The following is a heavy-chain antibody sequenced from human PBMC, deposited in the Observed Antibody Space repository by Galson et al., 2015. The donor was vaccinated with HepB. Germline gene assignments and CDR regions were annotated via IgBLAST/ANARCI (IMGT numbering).Heavy chain of an antibody. D-gene: IGHD3-10*01. CDR3: ARETGSGRGRGDY. V-gene: IGHV3-30*04. Sequence: SLRPSCAASGFIFSDYVFHWVRQAPGKGLEWLTVISYDGTNTYYADSVKGRFTISRDNSNNTLYLQMDSMTPDDTATYYCARETGSGRGRGDYWGQGTLVTVSS. CDR1: GFIFSDYV. J-gene: IGHJ4*02. CDR2: ISYDGTNT.